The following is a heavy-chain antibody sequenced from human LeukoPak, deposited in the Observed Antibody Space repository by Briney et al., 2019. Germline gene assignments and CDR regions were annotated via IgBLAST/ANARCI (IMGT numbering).Heavy chain of an antibody. CDR2: ISGSGGST. D-gene: IGHD3-22*01. CDR1: GFTFSSYA. V-gene: IGHV3-23*01. CDR3: AKDFLYYYDSRRMPWAFDI. Sequence: GGSLRLSCAASGFTFSSYAMSWVRQAPGKGLEWVSAISGSGGSTYYADSVKGRFTISRDNSKNTLYLQLNSLRAEDTAVYYCAKDFLYYYDSRRMPWAFDIWGQGTMVTVSS. J-gene: IGHJ3*02.